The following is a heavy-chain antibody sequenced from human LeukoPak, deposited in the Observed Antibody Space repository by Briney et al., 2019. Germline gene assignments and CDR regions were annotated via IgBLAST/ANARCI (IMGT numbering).Heavy chain of an antibody. D-gene: IGHD2-15*01. CDR3: ARLGPLGYCSGGSCYSSFEDY. J-gene: IGHJ4*02. V-gene: IGHV3-20*04. Sequence: GGSLRLSCAASGFTFDDYGTSWVRQAPGKGLEWVSGINWNGGSTGYADSVKGRFTISRDNAKNSLYLQMNSLRAEDTALYYCARLGPLGYCSGGSCYSSFEDYWGQGTLVTVSS. CDR1: GFTFDDYG. CDR2: INWNGGST.